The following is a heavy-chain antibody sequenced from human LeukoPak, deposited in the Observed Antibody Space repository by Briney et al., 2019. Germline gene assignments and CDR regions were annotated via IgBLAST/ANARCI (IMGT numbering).Heavy chain of an antibody. CDR3: ARGEVNYYDILTGYQYYFDY. V-gene: IGHV1-18*01. CDR2: ISAYNGNT. D-gene: IGHD3-9*01. CDR1: GCTFTSYG. Sequence: GASVKVSCKASGCTFTSYGISWVRQAPGQGLEWMGWISAYNGNTNYAQKLQGRVTMTTDTSTSTAYMELRSLRPDDTAVYYCARGEVNYYDILTGYQYYFDYWGQGTLVTVSS. J-gene: IGHJ4*02.